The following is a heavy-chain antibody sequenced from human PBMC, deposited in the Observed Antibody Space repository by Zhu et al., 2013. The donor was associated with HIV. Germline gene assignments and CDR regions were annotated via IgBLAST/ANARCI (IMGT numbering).Heavy chain of an antibody. Sequence: QVQLVQSGAEVKEPGASVKVSCKASRYTFTAYYMNWVRQAAGQGLEWMGWINLNSGGTKYAQKFQGRVTMTRDTSINTAYMDLSRLKSDDAAVYYCARGEGPLAYDYIWGPFDYWGQGTLVTVSS. D-gene: IGHD3-16*01. V-gene: IGHV1-2*02. CDR1: RYTFTAYY. J-gene: IGHJ4*02. CDR3: ARGEGPLAYDYIWGPFDY. CDR2: INLNSGGT.